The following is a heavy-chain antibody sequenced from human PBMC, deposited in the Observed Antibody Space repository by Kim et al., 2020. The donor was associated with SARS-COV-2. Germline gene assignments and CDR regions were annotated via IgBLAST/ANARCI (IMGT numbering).Heavy chain of an antibody. CDR1: GFTVSSNY. Sequence: GGSLRLSCAASGFTVSSNYMSWVRQAPGKGLEWVSVIYSGGSTYYADSVKGRFTLSRHNPRNTLYLEMNSLRTEDTAVYYCARWPSSDYGHWGQGTVVT. CDR3: ARWPSSDYGH. J-gene: IGHJ4*02. CDR2: IYSGGST. V-gene: IGHV3-53*04. D-gene: IGHD3-22*01.